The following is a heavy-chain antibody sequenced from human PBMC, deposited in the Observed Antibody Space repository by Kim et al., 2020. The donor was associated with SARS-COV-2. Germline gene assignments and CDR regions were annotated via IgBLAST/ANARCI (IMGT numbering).Heavy chain of an antibody. CDR3: AREGSVAPVLWFGEQYYYYGMDV. V-gene: IGHV1-69*13. CDR2: IIPIFGTA. D-gene: IGHD3-10*01. CDR1: GGTFSSYA. J-gene: IGHJ6*02. Sequence: SVKVSCKASGGTFSSYAISWVRQAPGQGLEWMGGIIPIFGTANYAQKFQGRVTITADESTSTAYMELSSLRSEDTAVYYCAREGSVAPVLWFGEQYYYYGMDVWGQGTTVTVSS.